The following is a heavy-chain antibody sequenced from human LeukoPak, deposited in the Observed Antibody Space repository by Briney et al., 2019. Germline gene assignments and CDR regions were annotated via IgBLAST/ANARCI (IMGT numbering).Heavy chain of an antibody. J-gene: IGHJ4*02. CDR2: ITRTGSTGNTK. V-gene: IGHV3-48*03. CDR1: GFTLSSFE. CDR3: ARSDLAYCGADYSRLDY. D-gene: IGHD2-21*01. Sequence: GGSLRLSCAASGFTLSSFEMEWVRQAPGKGLEFVSYITRTGSTGNTKYYADSVKGRFTISTDNARNSLYLKMSSLRAEDTAVYSCARSDLAYCGADYSRLDYWGQGTLVTVSS.